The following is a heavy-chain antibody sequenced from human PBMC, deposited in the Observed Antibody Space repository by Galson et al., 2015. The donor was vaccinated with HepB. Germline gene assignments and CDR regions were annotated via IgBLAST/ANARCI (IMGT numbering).Heavy chain of an antibody. CDR1: GGSISSGSYY. J-gene: IGHJ5*02. V-gene: IGHV4-61*02. CDR2: IYTSGST. CDR3: ARDEGYCSSTSCLGGWFDP. D-gene: IGHD2-2*01. Sequence: LSLTCTVSGGSISSGSYYWSWIRQPAGKGLEWIGRIYTSGSTNYNPSLKSRVTMSVDTSKNQFSLKLSSVTAADTAVYYCARDEGYCSSTSCLGGWFDPWGQGTLVTVSS.